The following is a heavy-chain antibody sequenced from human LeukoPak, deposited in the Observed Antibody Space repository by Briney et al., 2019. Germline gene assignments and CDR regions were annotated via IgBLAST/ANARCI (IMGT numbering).Heavy chain of an antibody. CDR1: GGSVSSGSYY. J-gene: IGHJ5*02. Sequence: PSETLSLTCTVSGGSVSSGSYYWSWIRQPPGEGLEWIVYIYYSGSAKYNPSLKSRVTISVDTSKNQFSLKLTSVTAADTAVYYCARGFGDWGLSWFDPWGQGTLVTVST. CDR2: IYYSGSA. D-gene: IGHD3-10*01. V-gene: IGHV4-61*01. CDR3: ARGFGDWGLSWFDP.